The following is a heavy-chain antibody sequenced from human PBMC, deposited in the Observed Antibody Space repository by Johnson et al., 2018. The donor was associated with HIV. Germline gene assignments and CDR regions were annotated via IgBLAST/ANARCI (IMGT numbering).Heavy chain of an antibody. Sequence: QMQLVESGGGVVQPGGSLRLSCAASGFTFSSYGMHWVRQAPGKGLEWVAFIRYDGSNKYYADSVKGRFTISRDNSKNTLYLQMNSLRAEDTAVYYCAKSTWERRHLDALDIWGQGTMVTVSS. D-gene: IGHD1-26*01. CDR1: GFTFSSYG. CDR3: AKSTWERRHLDALDI. CDR2: IRYDGSNK. V-gene: IGHV3-30*02. J-gene: IGHJ3*02.